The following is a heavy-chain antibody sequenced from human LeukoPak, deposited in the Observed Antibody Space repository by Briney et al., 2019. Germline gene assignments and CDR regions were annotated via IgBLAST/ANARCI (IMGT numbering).Heavy chain of an antibody. D-gene: IGHD3-22*01. CDR1: GGSISSYY. J-gene: IGHJ4*02. CDR2: IYTSGST. CDR3: ARDYLNYYDSSGYYYFDY. V-gene: IGHV4-4*07. Sequence: SETLSLTCTVSGGSISSYYWSWIRQPAGKGLDWIGGIYTSGSTNYNPSLKSRVTMSVDTSKNQFSLKLSSVTAADTAVYYCARDYLNYYDSSGYYYFDYWGQGTLVTVSS.